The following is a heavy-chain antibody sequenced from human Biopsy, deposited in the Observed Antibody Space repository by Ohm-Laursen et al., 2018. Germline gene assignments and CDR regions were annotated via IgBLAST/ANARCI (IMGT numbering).Heavy chain of an antibody. CDR2: NIPILGTG. Sequence: SSVKVSCKASGGTLSSYGINWVRQAPGQGLEWLGGNIPILGTGNYAQKFQDRVTVAADTSTSTATMELRSLRSDDTAVYYCATKLTGYFHHWGQGTLVSVSS. CDR3: ATKLTGYFHH. CDR1: GGTLSSYG. D-gene: IGHD3-9*01. J-gene: IGHJ1*01. V-gene: IGHV1-69*06.